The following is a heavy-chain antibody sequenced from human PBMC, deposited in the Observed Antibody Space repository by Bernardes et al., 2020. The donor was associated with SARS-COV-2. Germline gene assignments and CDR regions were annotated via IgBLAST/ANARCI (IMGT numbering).Heavy chain of an antibody. CDR2: VYYSGST. CDR1: GGSVSGRNYN. CDR3: AKDVDYYYTMDV. J-gene: IGHJ6*02. Sequence: SETLSLTCTVSGGSVSGRNYNWNWIRQPPGKGLDWIGNVYYSGSTTYNPSLESRVTILIDTSKNQFSLKLTSVIAADTALYYCAKDVDYYYTMDVWGQGTTVTGSS. V-gene: IGHV4-61*01.